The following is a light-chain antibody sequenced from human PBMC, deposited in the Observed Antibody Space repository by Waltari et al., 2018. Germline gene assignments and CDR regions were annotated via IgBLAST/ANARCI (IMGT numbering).Light chain of an antibody. CDR3: QQYNNGTPWT. V-gene: IGKV3-15*01. Sequence: EIVMTQSPATLSVSPGERATLSCRASQSVGRNLAWYQQNTGQAPRLLIYGAATRATGIPARFSGSRSGTEFTRTISSMQSDDFAVYYCQQYNNGTPWTFGQGTKVEIK. CDR2: GAA. J-gene: IGKJ1*01. CDR1: QSVGRN.